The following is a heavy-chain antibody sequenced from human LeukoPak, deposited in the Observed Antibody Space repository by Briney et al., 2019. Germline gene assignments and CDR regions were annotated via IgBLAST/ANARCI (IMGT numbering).Heavy chain of an antibody. Sequence: PGGSLRLSCAASGFTFSNYGMHWVRQAPGKGLEWVAFIRYDGSNKYYADSVKGRFTISRDNSKNTLYLQMNSLRAEDTAVYYCARDGGESIAAADTLDYWGQGTLVTVSS. V-gene: IGHV3-30*02. J-gene: IGHJ4*02. CDR2: IRYDGSNK. CDR1: GFTFSNYG. D-gene: IGHD6-13*01. CDR3: ARDGGESIAAADTLDY.